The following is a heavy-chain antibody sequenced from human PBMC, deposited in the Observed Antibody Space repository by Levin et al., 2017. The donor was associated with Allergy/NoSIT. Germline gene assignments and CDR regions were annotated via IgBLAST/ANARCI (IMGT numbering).Heavy chain of an antibody. D-gene: IGHD4-17*01. CDR1: GFTFDDYG. Sequence: GESLKISCAASGFTFDDYGMSWVRQAPGKGLEWVSGINWNGGSTGYADSVKGRFTISRDNAKNSLYLQMNSLRAEDTALYYCARAFYGDYVLFDYWGQGTLVTVSS. CDR3: ARAFYGDYVLFDY. J-gene: IGHJ4*02. V-gene: IGHV3-20*04. CDR2: INWNGGST.